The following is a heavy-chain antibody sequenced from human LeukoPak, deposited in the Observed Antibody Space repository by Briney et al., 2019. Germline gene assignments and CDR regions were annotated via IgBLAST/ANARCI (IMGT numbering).Heavy chain of an antibody. CDR2: INPSGGST. Sequence: ASVKVSCKASGYTFTSYYMHWVRQAPGQGLEWVGIINPSGGSTSYAQKFQGRVPMTRDPSTSTVYMELSSLRSEDTAVYYCARVGSPNLVYFAYWGQGTLVPVSS. CDR3: ARVGSPNLVYFAY. J-gene: IGHJ4*02. D-gene: IGHD2-8*01. CDR1: GYTFTSYY. V-gene: IGHV1-46*01.